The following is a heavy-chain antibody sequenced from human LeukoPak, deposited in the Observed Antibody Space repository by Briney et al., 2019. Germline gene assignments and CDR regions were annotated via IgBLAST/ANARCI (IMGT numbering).Heavy chain of an antibody. CDR2: IYPRDGST. Sequence: ASVKVSCKASGYTFTNNYLHWVRQAPGRRLEWMGMIYPRDGSTSYAQNFQGRVTVTRDTSTTTVHMELRGLRSEDTAVYYCARDQEGFDYWGQGAVVTVSS. V-gene: IGHV1-46*01. J-gene: IGHJ4*02. CDR3: ARDQEGFDY. CDR1: GYTFTNNY.